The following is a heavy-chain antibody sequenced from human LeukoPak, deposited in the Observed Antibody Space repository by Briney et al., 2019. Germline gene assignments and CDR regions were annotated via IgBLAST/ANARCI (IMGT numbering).Heavy chain of an antibody. V-gene: IGHV3-21*01. CDR3: VRGRYNYGYIFDY. J-gene: IGHJ4*02. CDR1: GFTFSSYS. CDR2: ISSSSSYI. D-gene: IGHD5-18*01. Sequence: PGGSLRLSCAASGFTFSSYSMNWVRQAPGKGLEWVSSISSSSSYIYYADSVKGRFTVSRDNARNSVYLQMNSLRVEDTAVYYCVRGRYNYGYIFDYWGQGTLVTVSS.